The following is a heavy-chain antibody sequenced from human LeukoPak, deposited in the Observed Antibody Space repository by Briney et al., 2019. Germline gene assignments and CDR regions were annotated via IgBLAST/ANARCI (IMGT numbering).Heavy chain of an antibody. D-gene: IGHD2-15*01. V-gene: IGHV1-69*04. J-gene: IGHJ6*02. CDR2: IIPILGIA. Sequence: EASVKVSCKASGGTFSSYAISWVRQVPGQGLEWMGRIIPILGIANYAQKFQGRVTITADKSTSTAYMELSSLRSEDTAMYYCAREDVGYCSGGSCYSFPYYYYGMDVWGQGTTVTVSS. CDR1: GGTFSSYA. CDR3: AREDVGYCSGGSCYSFPYYYYGMDV.